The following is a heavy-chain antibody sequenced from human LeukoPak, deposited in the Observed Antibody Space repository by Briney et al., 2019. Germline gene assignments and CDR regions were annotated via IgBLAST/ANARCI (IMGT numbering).Heavy chain of an antibody. D-gene: IGHD2-15*01. J-gene: IGHJ4*02. Sequence: GGSLRLSCAASGFAFSTYGMSWVRQAPGKGPEWVSAISGSGGSIYYADSVKGRFTISRDNSKNTLYLQMNSLRAEDTAVYYCAKDGPGYCSGGSCPNDYWGQGTLVTVSS. CDR3: AKDGPGYCSGGSCPNDY. V-gene: IGHV3-23*01. CDR1: GFAFSTYG. CDR2: ISGSGGSI.